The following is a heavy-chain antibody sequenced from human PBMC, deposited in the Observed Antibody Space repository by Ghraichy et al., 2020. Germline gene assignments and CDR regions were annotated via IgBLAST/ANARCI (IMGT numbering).Heavy chain of an antibody. CDR2: IDSDGSTT. V-gene: IGHV3-74*01. D-gene: IGHD6-13*01. CDR1: GFTFSSYW. CDR3: ARDESSSFYRYFHY. Sequence: GGSLRLSCAASGFTFSSYWMHWVRQTPGKGLVWVSRIDSDGSTTNYADSVKGRFTISRDNAKNTLYLQMNSLRAEDTAVYYCARDESSSFYRYFHYWGQGTLVTVSS. J-gene: IGHJ1*01.